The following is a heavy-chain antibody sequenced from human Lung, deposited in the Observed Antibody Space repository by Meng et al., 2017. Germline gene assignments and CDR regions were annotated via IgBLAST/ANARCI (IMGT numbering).Heavy chain of an antibody. J-gene: IGHJ1*01. Sequence: GESLKISCAASGFTFSGHWMHWVRQAPGKGLVWVSRINTDGSTTIYADSVKGRFSISRDNAKNTLYLQMNSLRAEDTAVYYCTNDRLNHWGQGTLVTVSS. D-gene: IGHD1-1*01. CDR3: TNDRLNH. CDR2: INTDGSTT. CDR1: GFTFSGHW. V-gene: IGHV3-74*01.